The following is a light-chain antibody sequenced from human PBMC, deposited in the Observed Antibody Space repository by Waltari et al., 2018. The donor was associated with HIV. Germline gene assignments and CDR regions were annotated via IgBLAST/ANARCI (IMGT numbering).Light chain of an antibody. CDR2: AAS. CDR1: QCISSH. V-gene: IGKV1-39*01. J-gene: IGKJ1*01. Sequence: DIQMTQSPSSLSASVGDRVTITCRASQCISSHLNCYQQKPGKAPKLLIYAASSLQSGVPSRFSGSGSGTDFTLTISSLQPEDFATYYCQQSYSTSVAFGQGTKVEIK. CDR3: QQSYSTSVA.